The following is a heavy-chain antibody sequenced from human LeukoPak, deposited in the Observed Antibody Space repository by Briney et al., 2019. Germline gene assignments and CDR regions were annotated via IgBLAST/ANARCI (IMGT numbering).Heavy chain of an antibody. D-gene: IGHD3-22*01. CDR3: AKVQRYYYDSSAPWSNY. V-gene: IGHV3-23*01. CDR1: GFTFSSYD. J-gene: IGHJ4*02. CDR2: ITLSGGST. Sequence: GGSLRLSCAASGFTFSSYDMSWVRQAPGKGLEWVSSITLSGGSTFYADSVKGRFTISRDNSKNTLYLQMNSLRAEDTAVYYCAKVQRYYYDSSAPWSNYWGQGTLVTVSS.